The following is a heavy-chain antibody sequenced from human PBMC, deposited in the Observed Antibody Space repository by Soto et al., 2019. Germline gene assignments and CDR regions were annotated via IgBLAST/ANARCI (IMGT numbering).Heavy chain of an antibody. J-gene: IGHJ6*01. CDR1: VGSISSYY. Sequence: SETLSLTCTVSVGSISSYYWSLIRQPAGKGLECIWRIYTSGSTNYNPSLKSRVTMSVDTSKNQFSLKLSSVTAADAAVYYCAREEGGIVGATLGYYYGMAFWGQGTTVTVSS. V-gene: IGHV4-4*07. CDR2: IYTSGST. D-gene: IGHD1-26*01. CDR3: AREEGGIVGATLGYYYGMAF.